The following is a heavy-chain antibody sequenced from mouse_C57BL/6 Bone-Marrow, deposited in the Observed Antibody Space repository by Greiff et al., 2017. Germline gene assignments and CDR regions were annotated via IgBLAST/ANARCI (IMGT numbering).Heavy chain of an antibody. V-gene: IGHV1-69*01. D-gene: IGHD2-3*01. CDR2: IDPSDSYT. CDR3: AREEDGYCVWFAY. J-gene: IGHJ3*01. Sequence: VQLQQPGAELVMPGASVKLSCKASGYTFTSYWMPWVKPRPGQGLEWIGEIDPSDSYTTYNQKFKGKSTLTVDKSSSTAYMQLSSLTSEDSAVYDCAREEDGYCVWFAYWGQGTLVTGSA. CDR1: GYTFTSYW.